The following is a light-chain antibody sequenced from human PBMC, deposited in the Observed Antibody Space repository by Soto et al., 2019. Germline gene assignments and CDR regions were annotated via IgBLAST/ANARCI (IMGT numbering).Light chain of an antibody. J-gene: IGKJ2*01. V-gene: IGKV1-39*01. CDR1: QGISTY. Sequence: DIQMTQSPSSLSASGGDRVTITCRASQGISTYLVWYQQRQGRAPKLLIYDASSLLSGVPSRFSGSGSGTDFTLTIRSLQPEDFATYYCQQSYRTPYTFGQGTKLETK. CDR3: QQSYRTPYT. CDR2: DAS.